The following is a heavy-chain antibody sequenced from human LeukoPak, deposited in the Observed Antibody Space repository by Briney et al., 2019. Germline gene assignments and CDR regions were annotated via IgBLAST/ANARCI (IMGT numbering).Heavy chain of an antibody. Sequence: GLEWVAAISGSGGSTYYADSVKGRFTISRDNSKNTLYLQMNSLRAEDTAVYYCARRLDYWGQGTLVTVSS. J-gene: IGHJ4*02. CDR3: ARRLDY. V-gene: IGHV3-23*01. D-gene: IGHD1-1*01. CDR2: ISGSGGST.